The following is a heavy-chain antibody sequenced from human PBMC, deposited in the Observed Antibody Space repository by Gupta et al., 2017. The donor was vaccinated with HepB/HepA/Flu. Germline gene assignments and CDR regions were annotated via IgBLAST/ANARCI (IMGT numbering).Heavy chain of an antibody. CDR1: GFTFSSYG. Sequence: QVQLVESGGGVVQPGRSLRLSCAASGFTFSSYGMHWVRQAPGKGLEWVAVIWYDGSNKYYADSVKGRFTISRDNSKNTLYLQMNSLRAEDTAVYYCASPAGSSGWFDIWGQGTMVTVSS. J-gene: IGHJ3*02. CDR3: ASPAGSSGWFDI. V-gene: IGHV3-33*01. D-gene: IGHD6-19*01. CDR2: IWYDGSNK.